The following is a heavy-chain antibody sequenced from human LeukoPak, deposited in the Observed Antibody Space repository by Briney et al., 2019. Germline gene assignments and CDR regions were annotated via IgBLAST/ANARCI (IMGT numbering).Heavy chain of an antibody. J-gene: IGHJ3*02. V-gene: IGHV4-59*01. CDR1: GGSISSYY. CDR2: IYYSGST. CDR3: ARTPPYYDILTGYYPIDAFDI. D-gene: IGHD3-9*01. Sequence: SETLSLTCTVSGGSISSYYWSWIRQPPGKGLEWIGYIYYSGSTNYNPSLKSRVTISVDTSKTQFSLKLSSVTAADTAVYYCARTPPYYDILTGYYPIDAFDIWGQGTMVTVSS.